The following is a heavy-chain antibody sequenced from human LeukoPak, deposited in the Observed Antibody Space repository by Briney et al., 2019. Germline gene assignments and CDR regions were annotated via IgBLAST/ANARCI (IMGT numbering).Heavy chain of an antibody. CDR3: ARGNPGGIAAAGTTDY. D-gene: IGHD6-13*01. J-gene: IGHJ4*02. V-gene: IGHV1-8*01. CDR1: GYTFTSYD. Sequence: ASVKVSCKASGYTFTSYDINWVRQATGQGLEWMGWMNPNSGNTGYAQKFQGRVTMTRNTSISTAYMELSSLRSEGTAVYYCARGNPGGIAAAGTTDYWGQGTLVTVSS. CDR2: MNPNSGNT.